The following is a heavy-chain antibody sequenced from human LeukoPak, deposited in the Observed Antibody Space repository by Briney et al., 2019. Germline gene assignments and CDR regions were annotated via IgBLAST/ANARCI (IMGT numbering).Heavy chain of an antibody. J-gene: IGHJ4*02. V-gene: IGHV3-30*02. Sequence: GGSLRLPCAASGFTFSSYGMHWVRQAPGKGLEWVAVIWYGGSNKYYADSVKGRFTISRDNSKNTLYLQMNSLRAEDTAVYYCAKAGPYCSSTSCYLHDWGQGTLVTVSS. D-gene: IGHD2-2*01. CDR2: IWYGGSNK. CDR1: GFTFSSYG. CDR3: AKAGPYCSSTSCYLHD.